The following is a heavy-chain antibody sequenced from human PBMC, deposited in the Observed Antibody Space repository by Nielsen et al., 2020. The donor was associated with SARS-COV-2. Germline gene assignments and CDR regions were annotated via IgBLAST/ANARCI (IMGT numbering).Heavy chain of an antibody. D-gene: IGHD3-22*01. CDR3: ARATGITMIVVVMGAFDI. V-gene: IGHV4-4*07. J-gene: IGHJ3*02. CDR2: IYTSGST. Sequence: SETLSLTCTVSGGSISSYYWSWIRQPAGKGLEWIGRIYTSGSTNYNPSLKSRVTISVDTSKNQFSLKLSSVTAADTAVYYCARATGITMIVVVMGAFDIWGQGTMVTVSS. CDR1: GGSISSYY.